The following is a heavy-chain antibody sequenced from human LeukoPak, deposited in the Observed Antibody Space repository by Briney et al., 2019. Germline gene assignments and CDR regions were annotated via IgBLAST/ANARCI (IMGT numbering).Heavy chain of an antibody. CDR2: IYYSGST. Sequence: SESLSLTCTVSGGSISSTTYYWGWIRHPPGKGLGWIGNIYYSGSTDYNPSLKSRVTISVDTSKNQFSLKLSSVTAADTAVYYCARHEGTSGWPFDYWGQGTLVTVSS. V-gene: IGHV4-39*01. CDR1: GGSISSTTYY. J-gene: IGHJ4*02. CDR3: ARHEGTSGWPFDY. D-gene: IGHD6-19*01.